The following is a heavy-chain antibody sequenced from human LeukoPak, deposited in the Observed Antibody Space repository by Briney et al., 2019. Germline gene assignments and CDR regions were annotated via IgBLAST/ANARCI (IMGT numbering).Heavy chain of an antibody. D-gene: IGHD3-22*01. CDR2: ISTYNGNT. CDR3: ARDFPMIPVPITSRNSFDI. V-gene: IGHV1-18*01. CDR1: GYTFTDYS. J-gene: IGHJ3*02. Sequence: ASLKVSCKASGYTFTDYSITWVRQAPGQGLEVMGWISTYNGNTNYAQKSQGRGALTTDTSTSTAYMELRSLRSDDTAVFYCARDFPMIPVPITSRNSFDIWGQGTMVTVSS.